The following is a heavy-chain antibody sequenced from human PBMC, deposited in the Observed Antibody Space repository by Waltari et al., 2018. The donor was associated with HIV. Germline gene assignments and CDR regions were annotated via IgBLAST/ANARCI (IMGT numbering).Heavy chain of an antibody. D-gene: IGHD3-9*01. Sequence: EVQLVQSRKEIKKPGESLKISCKGSGYKFNTYWIGWVRQMPGKGLEWMGIINPGNSGTRYSPSSQGQVTISADTAGTTAYLHWRSLKASDTAKYYCVVGPHYFDGPEGRGRLDYFQNWGQGTLVTVSS. J-gene: IGHJ1*01. CDR2: INPGNSGT. V-gene: IGHV5-51*01. CDR1: GYKFNTYW. CDR3: VVGPHYFDGPEGRGRLDYFQN.